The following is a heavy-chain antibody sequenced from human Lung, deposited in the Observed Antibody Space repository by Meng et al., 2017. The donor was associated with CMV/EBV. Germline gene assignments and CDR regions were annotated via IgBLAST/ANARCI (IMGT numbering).Heavy chain of an antibody. CDR1: GGSITRGNYY. CDR3: ARDRFSITGTTYLGFGMDV. Sequence: TLSLXXTVSGGSITRGNYYWTWIRQHPGKGLEWIGFIYHGGSTDYNPSLKSRLTISVDTSKNQFSLKLSSVTPADTSVYYCARDRFSITGTTYLGFGMDVWGQGXTVTVSS. D-gene: IGHD1-7*01. J-gene: IGHJ6*02. V-gene: IGHV4-31*03. CDR2: IYHGGST.